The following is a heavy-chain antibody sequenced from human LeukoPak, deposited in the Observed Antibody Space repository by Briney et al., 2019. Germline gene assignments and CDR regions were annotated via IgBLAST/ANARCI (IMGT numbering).Heavy chain of an antibody. CDR2: IYHSGST. Sequence: SETLSLTCTVSGGSISSGGYYWSWIRQPPGKGLEWIGYIYHSGSTYYNPSLKSRVTISVDRSKNQFSLKLSSVTAADTAVYYCARVVSGGSGKRSFDYWGQGTLVTVSS. D-gene: IGHD3-10*01. CDR3: ARVVSGGSGKRSFDY. CDR1: GGSISSGGYY. J-gene: IGHJ4*02. V-gene: IGHV4-30-2*01.